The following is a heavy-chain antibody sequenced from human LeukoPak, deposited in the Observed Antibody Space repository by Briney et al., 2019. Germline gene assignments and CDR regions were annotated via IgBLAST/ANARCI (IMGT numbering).Heavy chain of an antibody. V-gene: IGHV3-7*01. CDR2: INHNGNVN. J-gene: IGHJ4*01. CDR3: ARGGLWPYPHD. Sequence: QPGGSLRLSCAASGFTFSSYWMNWARQAPGKGLEWVASINHNGNVNYYVDSVKGRFTISRDNAKNSLYLQMSNLRAEDTAVYYCARGGLWPYPHDWGQGTLVTVSS. D-gene: IGHD4/OR15-4a*01. CDR1: GFTFSSYW.